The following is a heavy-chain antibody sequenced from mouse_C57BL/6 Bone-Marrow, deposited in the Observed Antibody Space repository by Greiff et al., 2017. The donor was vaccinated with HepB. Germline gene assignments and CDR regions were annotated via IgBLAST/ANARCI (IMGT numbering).Heavy chain of an antibody. CDR2: ISSGSSTI. CDR1: GFTFSDYG. J-gene: IGHJ4*01. Sequence: DVMLVESGGGLVKPGGSLKLSCAASGFTFSDYGMHWVRQAPEKGLEWVAYISSGSSTIYYADTVKGRFTISRDNAKNTLFLQMTSLRSEDTAMYYCARKSNWALYAMDYWGQGTSVTVSS. V-gene: IGHV5-17*01. CDR3: ARKSNWALYAMDY. D-gene: IGHD4-1*01.